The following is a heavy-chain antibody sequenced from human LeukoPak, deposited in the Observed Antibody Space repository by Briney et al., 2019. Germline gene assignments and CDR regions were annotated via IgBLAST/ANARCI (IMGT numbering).Heavy chain of an antibody. CDR3: ARVVAAAGLGYWYFDL. CDR1: GGSISGYY. CDR2: IYYSGST. D-gene: IGHD6-13*01. J-gene: IGHJ2*01. Sequence: SETLSLTCTVSGGSISGYYWSWIRQPPGKGLEWIGYIYYSGSTNYNPSLKSRVTISVDTSKNQFSLKLSSVTAADTAVYYCARVVAAAGLGYWYFDLWGRGTLVTVSS. V-gene: IGHV4-59*01.